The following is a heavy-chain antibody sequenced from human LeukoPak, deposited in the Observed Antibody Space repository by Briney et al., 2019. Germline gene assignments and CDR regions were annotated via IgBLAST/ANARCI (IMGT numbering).Heavy chain of an antibody. CDR1: GFTFSSYG. J-gene: IGHJ4*02. D-gene: IGHD3-22*01. V-gene: IGHV3-33*01. Sequence: PGRSLRLSCAASGFTFSSYGMHWVRQAPGKGLEWVAVIWYDGSNKYYADSVKGRFTISRDNSKNTLYLQMNSLRAEDTAVYYCARGIYDSSGGCFDYWGQGTLVTVSS. CDR2: IWYDGSNK. CDR3: ARGIYDSSGGCFDY.